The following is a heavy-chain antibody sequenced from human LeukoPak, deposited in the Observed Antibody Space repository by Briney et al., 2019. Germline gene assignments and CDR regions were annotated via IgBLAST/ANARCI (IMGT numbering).Heavy chain of an antibody. CDR2: INPSGGST. Sequence: ASVKVSCKASGYTFTSYYMHWVRQAPGQGLEWMGIINPSGGSTSYVQKFQGRVTMTRDTSTSTVYMELSSLRSEDTAVYYCARSVAAAAPSYYMDVWGKGTTVTVSS. J-gene: IGHJ6*03. CDR3: ARSVAAAAPSYYMDV. V-gene: IGHV1-46*01. D-gene: IGHD6-13*01. CDR1: GYTFTSYY.